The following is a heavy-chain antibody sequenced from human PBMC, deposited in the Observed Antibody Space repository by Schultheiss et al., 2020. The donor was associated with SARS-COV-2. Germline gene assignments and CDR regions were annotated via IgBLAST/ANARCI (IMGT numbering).Heavy chain of an antibody. CDR3: ASGGDSSGSIYYYGMDV. J-gene: IGHJ6*02. V-gene: IGHV4-39*01. Sequence: SQTLSLTCTVSGGSISSSSYYWGWIRQPPGKGLEWIGSIYYSGSTYYNPSLKGRVTISVDTSKNQFSLKLTSVTAADTAVYYCASGGDSSGSIYYYGMDVWGQGTTVTVSS. D-gene: IGHD3-22*01. CDR2: IYYSGST. CDR1: GGSISSSSYY.